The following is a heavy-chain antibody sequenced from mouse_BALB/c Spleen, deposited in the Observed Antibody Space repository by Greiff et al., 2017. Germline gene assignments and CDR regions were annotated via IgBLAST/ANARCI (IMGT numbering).Heavy chain of an antibody. Sequence: EVKLQESGGGLVKPGGSLKLSCAASGFTFSSYAMSWVRQTPEKRLEWVATISSGGSYTYYPDSVKGRFTISRDNAKNTLYLQMSSLRSEDTAMYYCARERDYGSSRYFEVWGAGTTVTVSS. CDR2: ISSGGSYT. D-gene: IGHD1-1*01. V-gene: IGHV5-9-3*01. CDR1: GFTFSSYA. CDR3: ARERDYGSSRYFEV. J-gene: IGHJ1*01.